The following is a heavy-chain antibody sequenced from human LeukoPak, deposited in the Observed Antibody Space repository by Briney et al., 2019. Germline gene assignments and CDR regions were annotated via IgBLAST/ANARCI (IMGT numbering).Heavy chain of an antibody. V-gene: IGHV5-51*01. J-gene: IGHJ4*02. D-gene: IGHD2-2*01. CDR2: IYPGDSDP. CDR1: GYSFTSYW. CDR3: ARHRGGDCSSTSCYGGGDY. Sequence: GESLKISCKGSGYSFTSYWIGWVRQIPGKGLGWMGIIYPGDSDPRYSPSFQGQVTISADKSISTGCLQWSSLKASDTAMYYCARHRGGDCSSTSCYGGGDYWGQGTLVNVSS.